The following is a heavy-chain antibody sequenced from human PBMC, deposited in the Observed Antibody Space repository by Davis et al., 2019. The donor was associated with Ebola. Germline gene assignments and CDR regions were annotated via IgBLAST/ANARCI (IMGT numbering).Heavy chain of an antibody. Sequence: GESLKISCAASGFSFSSHWMSWVRQTPGKGLEWVGLIRSKAYGGTAEYAASVKGRFTISRDDSKSIAYLQMKSLKTEDTAVYYCTRVGAKWELLYYFDYWGRGTLVTVSS. CDR2: IRSKAYGGTA. CDR3: TRVGAKWELLYYFDY. D-gene: IGHD1-26*01. CDR1: GFSFSSHW. J-gene: IGHJ4*02. V-gene: IGHV3-49*04.